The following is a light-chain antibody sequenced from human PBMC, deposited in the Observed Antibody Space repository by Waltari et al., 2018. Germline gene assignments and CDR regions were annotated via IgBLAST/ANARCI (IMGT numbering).Light chain of an antibody. Sequence: QMTQSPSSLSASVGDRVTIPCRASKSISSYLNWYQQKAGQAPKLLIYGASITKTGVPSRFSASGYETDYSLSISSVRPEDFATYYCQQSYSTPHTFSQGTKLEIK. CDR1: KSISSY. CDR3: QQSYSTPHT. V-gene: IGKV1-39*01. J-gene: IGKJ2*01. CDR2: GAS.